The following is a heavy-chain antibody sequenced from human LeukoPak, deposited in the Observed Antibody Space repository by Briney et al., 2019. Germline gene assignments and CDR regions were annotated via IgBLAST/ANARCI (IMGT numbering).Heavy chain of an antibody. V-gene: IGHV4-39*01. D-gene: IGHD6-19*01. CDR3: ASSSWAVAAAAFDY. J-gene: IGHJ4*02. CDR1: GGSFSGYY. Sequence: PSETLSLTCAVYGGSFSGYYWGWIRQPPGKGLEWIGSIYYSGSTYYNPSLKSRVTISVDTSKNQFSLKLSSVTAADTAVYYCASSSWAVAAAAFDYWGQGTLVTVSS. CDR2: IYYSGST.